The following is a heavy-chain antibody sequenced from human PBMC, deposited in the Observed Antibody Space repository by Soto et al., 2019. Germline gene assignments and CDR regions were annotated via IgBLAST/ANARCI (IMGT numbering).Heavy chain of an antibody. D-gene: IGHD1-26*01. V-gene: IGHV1-18*04. CDR1: GCTFTSYG. J-gene: IGHJ4*02. CDR2: ISAYNGNT. CDR3: ARDAIVGSEASLFDY. Sequence: ASVKVSCKASGCTFTSYGISWVRQAPGQGLEWMGWISAYNGNTNYAQKLQGRVTMTTDTSTSAAYMELRSLRSDDTAVYYCARDAIVGSEASLFDYWGQGTLVTVSS.